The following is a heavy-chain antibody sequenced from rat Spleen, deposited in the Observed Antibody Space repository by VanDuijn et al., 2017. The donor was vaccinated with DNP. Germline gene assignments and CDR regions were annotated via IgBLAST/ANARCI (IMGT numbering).Heavy chain of an antibody. CDR3: TAAEDGYYLDY. D-gene: IGHD1-12*03. V-gene: IGHV10-5*01. J-gene: IGHJ2*01. CDR1: GFTFSNAA. CDR2: IRTKPNNYAT. Sequence: VQVVESGGGLVPRKASLKISCAASGFTFSNAAMYWVRQAPVKGQEWVARIRTKPNNYATYYADSVKGRFTISRDDSKSMVYLQMDNLKTEDTSMYYCTAAEDGYYLDYWGQGVMVTVSS.